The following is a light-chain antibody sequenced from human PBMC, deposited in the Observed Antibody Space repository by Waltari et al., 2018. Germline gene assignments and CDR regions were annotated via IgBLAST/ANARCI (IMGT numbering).Light chain of an antibody. J-gene: IGKJ4*01. CDR3: QQRTDWPPLT. CDR1: QSVGTY. V-gene: IGKV3-11*01. Sequence: EIVLTQSPATLSLSPGERATLSCRASQSVGTYLAWYQQKPCQAPRLLISDASYRASGIPARFSGSGSGTDFTLTISSLEPEDFAIYYCQQRTDWPPLTFGGGTKVEIK. CDR2: DAS.